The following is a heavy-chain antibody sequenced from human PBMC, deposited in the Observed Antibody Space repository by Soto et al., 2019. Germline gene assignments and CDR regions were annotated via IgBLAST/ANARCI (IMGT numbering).Heavy chain of an antibody. V-gene: IGHV3-23*01. CDR2: ISGSGGST. Sequence: GGSLRLSCAASGFTFSSYAMSWVRQAPGKGLEWVSAISGSGGSTYYADSVKGRFTISRDNSKNTLYLQMNSLRAEDTAVYYCAKLDIVATIVNYYYYYYMDVWGQGTTVTVSS. CDR1: GFTFSSYA. J-gene: IGHJ6*03. CDR3: AKLDIVATIVNYYYYYYMDV. D-gene: IGHD5-12*01.